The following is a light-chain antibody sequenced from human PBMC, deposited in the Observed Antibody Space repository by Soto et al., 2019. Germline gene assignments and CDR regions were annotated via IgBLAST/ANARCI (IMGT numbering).Light chain of an antibody. Sequence: VVTLSPLSMLVTPGERASISYRSSLSPLHSNGYNYLDWYLQKPGQSQQLXIYLGFNRASGVHDRFSGSGSGTDFTLKIRRVEAEEVGLYYCMQALQAPLTVCQGPKLDNK. CDR3: MQALQAPLT. CDR1: LSPLHSNGYNY. CDR2: LGF. J-gene: IGKJ1*01. V-gene: IGKV2-28*01.